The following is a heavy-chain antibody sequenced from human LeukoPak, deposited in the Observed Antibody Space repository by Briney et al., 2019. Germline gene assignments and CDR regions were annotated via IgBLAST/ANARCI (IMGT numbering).Heavy chain of an antibody. Sequence: ASVKVSCKASGGTFSSYAISWVRQAPGQGLEWMGGIIPIFGTANYAQKFQGRVTITADESTSTAYMELSSLRSEDTAVYYCARGGEYYGSGSRVNYYYYYMDVWGQGTLVTVSS. J-gene: IGHJ6*03. CDR1: GGTFSSYA. CDR3: ARGGEYYGSGSRVNYYYYYMDV. D-gene: IGHD3-10*01. CDR2: IIPIFGTA. V-gene: IGHV1-69*13.